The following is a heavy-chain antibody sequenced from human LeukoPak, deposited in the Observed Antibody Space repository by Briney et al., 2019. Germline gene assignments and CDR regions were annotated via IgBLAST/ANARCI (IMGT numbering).Heavy chain of an antibody. CDR3: ARVVDIAVAGTLFDY. V-gene: IGHV3-21*01. J-gene: IGHJ4*02. CDR1: GFNFSRYS. CDR2: ISSSSSYI. Sequence: TGGSLRHFCAASGFNFSRYSMIGLGQAPRKGLDGVSSISSSSSYIYYADSVKGRFTISRDNAKNSLYLQMNSLRAEDTAVYYCARVVDIAVAGTLFDYWGQGTLVTVSS. D-gene: IGHD6-19*01.